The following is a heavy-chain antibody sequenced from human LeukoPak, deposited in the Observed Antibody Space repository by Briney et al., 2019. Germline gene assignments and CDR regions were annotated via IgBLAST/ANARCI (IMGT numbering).Heavy chain of an antibody. CDR1: GGSISSYY. D-gene: IGHD3-22*01. Sequence: SETLSLTCTVSGGSISSYYWSWIRQPPGKGLEWIGYIYYSGSTNYNPSLKSRVTISVDTSKNQFSLKLSSVTAADTAVYYCARVYYDSSGMPSDYWGQRTLVTVSS. V-gene: IGHV4-59*01. CDR3: ARVYYDSSGMPSDY. J-gene: IGHJ4*02. CDR2: IYYSGST.